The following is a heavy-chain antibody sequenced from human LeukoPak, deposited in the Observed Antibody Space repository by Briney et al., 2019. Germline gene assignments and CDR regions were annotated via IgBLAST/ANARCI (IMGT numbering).Heavy chain of an antibody. D-gene: IGHD1-26*01. Sequence: KPSETLSLTCTVSGGSISSYYWSWIRQPPGKGLEWIGYIYYSGSTNYNPSLKSRVTISVDTSKNQFSLKLSSVTAADTAVYYCARAVGATARYYYYYGMDVWGQGTTVTVSS. CDR2: IYYSGST. J-gene: IGHJ6*02. CDR1: GGSISSYY. CDR3: ARAVGATARYYYYYGMDV. V-gene: IGHV4-59*01.